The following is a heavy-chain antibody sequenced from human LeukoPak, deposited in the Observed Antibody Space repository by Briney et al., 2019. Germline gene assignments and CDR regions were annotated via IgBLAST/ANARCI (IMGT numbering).Heavy chain of an antibody. Sequence: PGGSLRFSCAASGFTFSGYTMNWVRQAPGKGVEWVSYISSSGSTTYYADSMKGRFTISRDNAKNSLYLQMNSLRAEDTAVYYCAMRGDILVIPATYMFDYWGQGTLVTVSS. CDR2: ISSSGSTT. V-gene: IGHV3-48*01. CDR1: GFTFSGYT. D-gene: IGHD2-2*01. CDR3: AMRGDILVIPATYMFDY. J-gene: IGHJ4*02.